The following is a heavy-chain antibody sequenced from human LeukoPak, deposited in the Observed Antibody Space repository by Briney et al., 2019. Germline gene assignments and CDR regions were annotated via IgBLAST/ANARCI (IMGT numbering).Heavy chain of an antibody. J-gene: IGHJ4*02. Sequence: SGGTLRLSCAASGFTFDNYGMNWVRQAPGKGLEWVSATSSRGGTSYYANSVKGRFTISRDNAKNTLYLQMNSLRAEDTAVYYCASARRVAGSFDYWGQGTLVTVSS. D-gene: IGHD6-19*01. V-gene: IGHV3-23*01. CDR1: GFTFDNYG. CDR3: ASARRVAGSFDY. CDR2: TSSRGGTS.